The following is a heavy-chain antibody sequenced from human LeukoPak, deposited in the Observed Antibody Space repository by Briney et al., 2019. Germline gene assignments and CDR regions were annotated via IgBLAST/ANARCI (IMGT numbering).Heavy chain of an antibody. CDR1: GFTFSAHS. CDR2: ISGSSNYI. D-gene: IGHD1-26*01. Sequence: PGGSLRLSCAASGFTFSAHSMNWVRQAPGKGLEWVSSISGSSNYIYYADSLKGRFTISRDNAKNSLYLQMNSLRAEDTAVYYCARGEVWFDSWGQGTLVTVSA. V-gene: IGHV3-21*06. CDR3: ARGEVWFDS. J-gene: IGHJ5*01.